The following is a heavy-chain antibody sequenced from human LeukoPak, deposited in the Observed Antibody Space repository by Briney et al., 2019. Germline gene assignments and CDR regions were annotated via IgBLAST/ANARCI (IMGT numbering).Heavy chain of an antibody. CDR3: ARTTGITVAGSEFDP. V-gene: IGHV4-59*12. CDR2: IYYSGST. D-gene: IGHD6-19*01. CDR1: GGSISSYY. Sequence: SETLSLTCTVSGGSISSYYWSWIRQPPGKGLEWIGYIYYSGSTNYNPSLKSRVSISVDTSKNEFSLKLSSVTAADTAVYYCARTTGITVAGSEFDPWGQGTLVTVSS. J-gene: IGHJ5*02.